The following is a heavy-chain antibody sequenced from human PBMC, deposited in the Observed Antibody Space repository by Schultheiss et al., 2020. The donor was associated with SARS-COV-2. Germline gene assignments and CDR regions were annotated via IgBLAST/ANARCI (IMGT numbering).Heavy chain of an antibody. CDR2: ISGSGGST. CDR1: GFTFSSYA. J-gene: IGHJ5*02. V-gene: IGHV3-23*01. D-gene: IGHD6-13*01. CDR3: AKDGEQQLVRSCWFDP. Sequence: GGSLSLSCAASGFTFSSYAMSWVRQAPGKGLEWVSAISGSGGSTYYADSVKGRFTISRDNSKNTLYLQMNSLRAEDTAVYYCAKDGEQQLVRSCWFDPWGQGTLVTVSS.